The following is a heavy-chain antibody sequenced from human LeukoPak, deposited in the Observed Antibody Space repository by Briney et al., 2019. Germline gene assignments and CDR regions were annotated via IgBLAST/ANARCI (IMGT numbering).Heavy chain of an antibody. Sequence: GGSLRLSCAASGFTVSSNYMSWVRQAPGKGLEWVSVIYSGGTSYYADSVKGRFTISRYNSKNTLYLQMNSLRAEDTAVYYCARAATPGTWFFGMDVWGQGTTVTVSS. D-gene: IGHD2-15*01. CDR2: IYSGGTS. CDR3: ARAATPGTWFFGMDV. CDR1: GFTVSSNY. V-gene: IGHV3-66*01. J-gene: IGHJ6*02.